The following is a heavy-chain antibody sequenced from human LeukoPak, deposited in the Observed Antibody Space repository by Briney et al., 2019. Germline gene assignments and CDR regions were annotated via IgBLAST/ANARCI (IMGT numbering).Heavy chain of an antibody. V-gene: IGHV4-34*01. CDR2: INHSGST. J-gene: IGHJ4*02. CDR1: GGSFSGYY. CDR3: ARVGGSRRKLDY. D-gene: IGHD3-10*01. Sequence: SGTLSLTCAVYGGSFSGYYWSWIRQPPGKGLEWIGEINHSGSTNYNPSLKSRVTISVDTSKNQFSLKLSSVTAADTAVYYCARVGGSRRKLDYWGQGTLVTVSS.